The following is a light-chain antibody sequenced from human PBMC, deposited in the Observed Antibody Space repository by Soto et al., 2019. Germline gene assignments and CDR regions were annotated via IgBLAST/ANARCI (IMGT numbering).Light chain of an antibody. Sequence: QAVVTQPPSASGTPGQRVTIFCSGSTSNIGGSTVNWYQHLPGTAPKLLIFGDNRRPSGVPDRFSGSKSGTSASLAISGLQSEDAADYHCATWDDNLTSPVFGGGTKLTVL. CDR3: ATWDDNLTSPV. V-gene: IGLV1-44*01. J-gene: IGLJ3*02. CDR2: GDN. CDR1: TSNIGGST.